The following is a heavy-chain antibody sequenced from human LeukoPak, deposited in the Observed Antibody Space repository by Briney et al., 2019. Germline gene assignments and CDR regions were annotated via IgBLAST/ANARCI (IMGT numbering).Heavy chain of an antibody. J-gene: IGHJ4*02. D-gene: IGHD2-2*01. Sequence: GGSLRLSCAASGFTFSSHWMTWVRQAPGKGLEWVANIKEDGTRKNYVDSVKGRFTISRDNSKNTLYLQMNSLRAEDTAVYYCARDVSPLALPAAPGYYFDYWGQGTLVTVSS. CDR2: IKEDGTRK. V-gene: IGHV3-7*01. CDR3: ARDVSPLALPAAPGYYFDY. CDR1: GFTFSSHW.